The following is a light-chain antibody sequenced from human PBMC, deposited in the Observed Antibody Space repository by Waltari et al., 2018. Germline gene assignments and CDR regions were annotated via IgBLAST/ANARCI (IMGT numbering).Light chain of an antibody. J-gene: IGLJ1*01. CDR3: AAWDDSLNGYV. V-gene: IGLV1-44*01. CDR1: IAHVAYNP. CDR2: NSF. Sequence: QSVLTHPPSASGSRLPRHTVACSRNIAHVAYNPLTWYQQLPGAAPKLLINNSFQRPSGVPDRFSGSKSGTSASLAISGLLSEDEATYYCAAWDDSLNGYVFGTGTNVSVL.